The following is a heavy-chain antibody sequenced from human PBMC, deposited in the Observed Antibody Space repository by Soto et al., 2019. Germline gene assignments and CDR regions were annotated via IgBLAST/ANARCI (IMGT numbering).Heavy chain of an antibody. J-gene: IGHJ4*02. V-gene: IGHV1-3*05. CDR3: ASHPYCSSTSCYVRPLGY. CDR2: INAGNGNT. CDR1: GYTFTSYA. D-gene: IGHD2-2*01. Sequence: QVQLVQSGAEEKKPGASVKVSCKASGYTFTSYAMHWVRQAPGQRLEWMGWINAGNGNTKYSQKFQGRVTITRDTSASTAYMELSSLRSEDTAVYYCASHPYCSSTSCYVRPLGYWGQGTLVTVSS.